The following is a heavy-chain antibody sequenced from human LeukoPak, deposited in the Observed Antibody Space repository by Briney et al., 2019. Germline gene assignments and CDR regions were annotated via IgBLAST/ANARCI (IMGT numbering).Heavy chain of an antibody. V-gene: IGHV5-51*01. Sequence: GESLKISCKGSGYNFTNYWIGWVRQMPGKGLEWMGIIYPGDSDTRYSPSFQGQVSISVDKSISTAYLQWSSLKASDTAMYYCARHRTMIVDAFDIWGQGTMVTVSS. D-gene: IGHD3-22*01. CDR3: ARHRTMIVDAFDI. J-gene: IGHJ3*02. CDR2: IYPGDSDT. CDR1: GYNFTNYW.